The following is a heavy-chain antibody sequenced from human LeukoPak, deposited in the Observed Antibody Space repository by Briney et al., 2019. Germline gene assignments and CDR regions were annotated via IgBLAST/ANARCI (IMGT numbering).Heavy chain of an antibody. CDR3: ARGIVVVPAAISLIRPGTRFDY. V-gene: IGHV4-34*01. Sequence: SKTLSVTCAVYGGALIGYYLSGIRETRGKGLEWNGEMSHSGSTNDNPSLKSRVTKPVDTYKNQFALKLSSVTATDTAVYYCARGIVVVPAAISLIRPGTRFDYWGQGTLVTVSS. CDR1: GGALIGYY. J-gene: IGHJ4*02. D-gene: IGHD2-2*02. CDR2: MSHSGST.